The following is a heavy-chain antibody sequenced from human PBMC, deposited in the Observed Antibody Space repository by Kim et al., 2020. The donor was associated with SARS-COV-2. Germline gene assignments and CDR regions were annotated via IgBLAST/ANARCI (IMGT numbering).Heavy chain of an antibody. CDR3: AKVENSGYYYELFDY. D-gene: IGHD3-22*01. J-gene: IGHJ4*02. V-gene: IGHV3-9*01. Sequence: DPGKGRFTISRDNAKNSMYLQMNNLRAEDTALYYCAKVENSGYYYELFDYWGQGTLVTVSS.